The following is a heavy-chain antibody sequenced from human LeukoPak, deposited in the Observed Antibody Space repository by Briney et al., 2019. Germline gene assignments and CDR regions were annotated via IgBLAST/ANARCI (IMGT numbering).Heavy chain of an antibody. CDR1: GITFHNYA. Sequence: GGSLRLSCVASGITFHNYAMNWVRQAPGEGLEWVSVIGGSGGSTYYADSVKGRFTISRDNSKNILYLQLNSLRAEDTAIYYCATSTATTYYWGQGTLVTVSS. J-gene: IGHJ4*02. V-gene: IGHV3-23*01. CDR3: ATSTATTYY. D-gene: IGHD4-11*01. CDR2: IGGSGGST.